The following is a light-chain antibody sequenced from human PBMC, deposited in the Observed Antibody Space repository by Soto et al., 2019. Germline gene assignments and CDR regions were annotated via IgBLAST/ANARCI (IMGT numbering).Light chain of an antibody. CDR1: SSDVGYYNF. CDR3: CSYAGNYGVV. CDR2: DVS. V-gene: IGLV2-11*01. Sequence: QSALTQPRSVSGSPGQSVTISCTGTSSDVGYYNFVSWYQQHPGKAPKLMIYDVSKRPSRVPDRFSGSKSGNTASLTISGLKAEDEADYYCCSYAGNYGVVFGGVTKVTVL. J-gene: IGLJ2*01.